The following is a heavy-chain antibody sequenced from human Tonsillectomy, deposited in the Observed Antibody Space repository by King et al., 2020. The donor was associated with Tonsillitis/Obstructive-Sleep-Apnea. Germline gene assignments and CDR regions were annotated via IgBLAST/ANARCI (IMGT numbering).Heavy chain of an antibody. Sequence: VQLVESGGGVVQPGRSLRLPCEGSGFTFNTYAMHWVRQAPGKGLEWVALISYDGNNKYYTDSVKGRFIIFRDKSKNTLYLQMNSLRAEDTAIYYCARDREGAHDYYYYYYYMDVWGKGTTVTVSS. D-gene: IGHD1-1*01. CDR3: ARDREGAHDYYYYYYYMDV. J-gene: IGHJ6*03. V-gene: IGHV3-30*04. CDR2: ISYDGNNK. CDR1: GFTFNTYA.